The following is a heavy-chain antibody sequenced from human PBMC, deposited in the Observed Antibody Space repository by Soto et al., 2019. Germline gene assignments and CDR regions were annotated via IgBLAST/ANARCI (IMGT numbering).Heavy chain of an antibody. J-gene: IGHJ4*02. CDR1: GFTFTNYA. CDR3: AKARDDYRSYVVAY. D-gene: IGHD4-4*01. CDR2: SSGSGSGGST. V-gene: IGHV3-23*01. Sequence: EVQLLESGGGLVQPGGSLRLSCAASGFTFTNYAMTWVRQAPGKGLEWVSSSSGSGSGGSTNYAAAVKGRFTISRDDSENTPYLQMTSLRVEDTAVYYCAKARDDYRSYVVAYWGQGTLVTVSS.